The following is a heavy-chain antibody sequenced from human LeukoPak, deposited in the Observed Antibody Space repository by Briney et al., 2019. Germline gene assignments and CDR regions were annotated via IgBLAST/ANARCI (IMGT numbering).Heavy chain of an antibody. CDR1: GYTLTELS. Sequence: ASVTVSFTVSGYTLTELSMHWVRQAPGKGREWMGGFDPEDGETIYAQKFQGRVTMTEDTSTDTAYMELSSLRSEDTAVYYCATVTMGAEYFQHWGQGTLVTVSS. D-gene: IGHD2-2*01. J-gene: IGHJ1*01. CDR2: FDPEDGET. CDR3: ATVTMGAEYFQH. V-gene: IGHV1-24*01.